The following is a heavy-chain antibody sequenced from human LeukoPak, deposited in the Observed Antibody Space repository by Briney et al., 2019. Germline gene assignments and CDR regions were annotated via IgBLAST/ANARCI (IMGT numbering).Heavy chain of an antibody. Sequence: GGSLRLSCAASGFTFSSYSMNWVRQAPGKGLEWVAVISYDGSNKYYADSVKGRFTISRDNSKNTLYLQMNSLRAEDTAVYYCAKTKDKVAGTPYYYYYYMDVWGKGTTVTVSS. CDR3: AKTKDKVAGTPYYYYYYMDV. D-gene: IGHD6-19*01. CDR1: GFTFSSYS. CDR2: ISYDGSNK. J-gene: IGHJ6*03. V-gene: IGHV3-30*18.